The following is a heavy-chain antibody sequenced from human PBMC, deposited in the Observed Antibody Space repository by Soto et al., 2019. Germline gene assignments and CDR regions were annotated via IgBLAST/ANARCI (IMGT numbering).Heavy chain of an antibody. CDR2: IYSGGST. CDR3: ARDQRGTVAAAGTPLYYYYYYMDV. V-gene: IGHV3-66*01. Sequence: GGSLRLSCAASGFTVSSNYMSWVRQAPGKGLEWVSVIYSGGSTYYADSVKGRFTISRDNSKNTLYLQMNSLRAEDTAVYYCARDQRGTVAAAGTPLYYYYYYMDVWGKGTTVTVSS. CDR1: GFTVSSNY. D-gene: IGHD6-13*01. J-gene: IGHJ6*03.